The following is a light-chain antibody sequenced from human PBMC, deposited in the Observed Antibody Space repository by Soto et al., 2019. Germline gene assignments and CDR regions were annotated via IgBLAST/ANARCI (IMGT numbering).Light chain of an antibody. CDR3: HERSNWLT. Sequence: EIVLTQSPATLSLSPGETATLSCRASQSVSHYLAWYQQKPGQAPRLLIYDASNRATGIPARFSGSGSGTDFTLTISSLEAEDFAVYYCHERSNWLTFGGGTKVEFK. CDR1: QSVSHY. CDR2: DAS. J-gene: IGKJ4*01. V-gene: IGKV3-11*01.